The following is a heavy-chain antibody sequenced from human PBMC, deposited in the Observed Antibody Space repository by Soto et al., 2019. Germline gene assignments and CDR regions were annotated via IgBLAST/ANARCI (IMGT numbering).Heavy chain of an antibody. J-gene: IGHJ4*02. V-gene: IGHV3-11*06. CDR3: ARGTHYLEKRGPE. CDR2: INGGSTQT. D-gene: IGHD1-7*01. Sequence: QLVESGGALVQPGGSLRLSCAASGFKFSDFFMSWIRQAPGKGLEWIGHINGGSTQTQYVDSVRGRFTISRDNAKNLLFLQMDSLRPEDTAVYYCARGTHYLEKRGPEGGQGTRVTVSS. CDR1: GFKFSDFF.